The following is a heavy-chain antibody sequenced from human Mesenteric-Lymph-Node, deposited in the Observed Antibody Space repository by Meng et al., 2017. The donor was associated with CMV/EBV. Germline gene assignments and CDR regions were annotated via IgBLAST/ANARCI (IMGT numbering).Heavy chain of an antibody. V-gene: IGHV4-39*07. CDR2: IYYSGST. D-gene: IGHD6-13*01. CDR3: ARDRGAAAGILYSYYGMDV. CDR1: GGSINSSPYY. Sequence: SETLSLTCTVSGGSINSSPYYWGWIRQPPGKGLEWIGGIYYSGSTYYNPSLKSRVTISVDTSKNQFSLRLSSVTAADTAVYYCARDRGAAAGILYSYYGMDVWGQGTTVTVSS. J-gene: IGHJ6*02.